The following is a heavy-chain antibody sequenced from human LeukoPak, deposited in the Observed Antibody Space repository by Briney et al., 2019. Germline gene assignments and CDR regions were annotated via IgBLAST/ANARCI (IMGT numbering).Heavy chain of an antibody. CDR1: GASISDYY. CDR3: ARFSTMLDF. Sequence: SETLSLTCTVSGASISDYYWTWIRQPPGKGLEWIGCIYYTGSTNYNPSLKSRVVISLDKSNNQFSLKLNSVTAADTAVYYCARFSTMLDFWGRGTLVTVSS. D-gene: IGHD3-10*01. V-gene: IGHV4-59*01. CDR2: IYYTGST. J-gene: IGHJ4*02.